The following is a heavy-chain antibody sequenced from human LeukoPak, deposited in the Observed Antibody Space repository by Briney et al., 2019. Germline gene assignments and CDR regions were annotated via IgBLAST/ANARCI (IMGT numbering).Heavy chain of an antibody. D-gene: IGHD6-13*01. V-gene: IGHV1-18*01. CDR3: ARDIAAAGPYYYYGMDV. CDR2: MSAYNGNT. CDR1: FGTFSSYA. J-gene: IGHJ6*02. Sequence: ASVKVSCKASFGTFSSYAINWVRQAPGQGLEWMGWMSAYNGNTNYAQKLQGRVTMTTDTSTSTAYMELRSLRSDDTAVYYCARDIAAAGPYYYYGMDVWGQGTTVTVSS.